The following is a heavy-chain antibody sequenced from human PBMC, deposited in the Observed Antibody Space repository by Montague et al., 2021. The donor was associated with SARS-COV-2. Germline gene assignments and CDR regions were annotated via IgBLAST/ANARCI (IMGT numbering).Heavy chain of an antibody. Sequence: TLSLTCSVSSGAINSGGFYWSWIRQPPGKGLEWIGYIYYSGSTYYNPSLESRLTISVDTSKNQFSLNLSSVTAADTAVYYCAREVMGSVNYYQAIKYGLDVWGQGTTVTVSS. V-gene: IGHV4-31*03. D-gene: IGHD3-10*01. CDR1: SGAINSGGFY. J-gene: IGHJ6*02. CDR2: IYYSGST. CDR3: AREVMGSVNYYQAIKYGLDV.